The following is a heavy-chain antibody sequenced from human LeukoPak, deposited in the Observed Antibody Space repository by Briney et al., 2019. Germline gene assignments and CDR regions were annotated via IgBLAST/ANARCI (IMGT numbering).Heavy chain of an antibody. CDR3: TTTPSARGKKMVRGAYYYMDV. CDR2: ISGSGGGT. J-gene: IGHJ6*03. D-gene: IGHD3-10*01. CDR1: RFTFNSYG. Sequence: GGTLRLSCAASRFTFNSYGMSWVRQAPGKGLEWVSSISGSGGGTYYADSVKGRFIISRDNSKNTLYLQMNSLKTEDTAVYYCTTTPSARGKKMVRGAYYYMDVWGKGTTVTISS. V-gene: IGHV3-23*01.